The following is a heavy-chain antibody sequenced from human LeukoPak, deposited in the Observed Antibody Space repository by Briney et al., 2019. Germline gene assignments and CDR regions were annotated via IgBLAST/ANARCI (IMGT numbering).Heavy chain of an antibody. V-gene: IGHV3-23*01. Sequence: GGSLRLSCSASGFTFSSYVMTWVRQAPGQGLEWVSAISGSGDDTYYADSAKGRFTISRDNSKNTLYLQMNSLRAEDTAVYYWAKKEAMIRGVPYYYDFWGQGTLVTVSS. J-gene: IGHJ4*02. D-gene: IGHD3-10*01. CDR3: AKKEAMIRGVPYYYDF. CDR1: GFTFSSYV. CDR2: ISGSGDDT.